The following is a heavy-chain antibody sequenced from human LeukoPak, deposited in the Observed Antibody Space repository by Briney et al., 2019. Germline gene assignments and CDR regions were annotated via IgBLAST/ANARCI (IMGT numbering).Heavy chain of an antibody. D-gene: IGHD6-13*01. Sequence: PETLSLTRTVPGGSIRSSSYYWGWISHHPGKGLDWSGGIYVSGRTYFNASFKSRVTISVDTPKKQFSLLLSSVTAADTAVYCGARQLGGSSCSDFWGQGTLVTVSS. CDR2: IYVSGRT. V-gene: IGHV4-39*01. J-gene: IGHJ4*02. CDR1: GGSIRSSSYY. CDR3: ARQLGGSSCSDF.